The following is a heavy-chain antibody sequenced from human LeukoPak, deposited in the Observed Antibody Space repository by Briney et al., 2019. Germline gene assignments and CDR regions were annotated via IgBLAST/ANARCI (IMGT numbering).Heavy chain of an antibody. CDR3: ARGSGGDYLPSAFDI. D-gene: IGHD4-17*01. CDR2: ISSSSSYT. J-gene: IGHJ3*02. CDR1: GFTFSSYS. Sequence: PGGSLRLSCAASGFTFSSYSMNWVRQAPGKGLEWVSSISSSSSYTCYADSVKGRFTISRDNAKNSLYLQMNSLRAEDTAVYYCARGSGGDYLPSAFDIWGQGTMVTVSS. V-gene: IGHV3-21*01.